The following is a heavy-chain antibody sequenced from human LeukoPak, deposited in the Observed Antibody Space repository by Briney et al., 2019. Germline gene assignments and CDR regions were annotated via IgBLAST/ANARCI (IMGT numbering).Heavy chain of an antibody. CDR1: GGSISSGGYY. D-gene: IGHD3-3*01. Sequence: SQTLSLTCTVSGGSISSGGYYWSWLRQQPGKGLEWIGYIYYSGSTYYNPSLKSRVTISVDTSKNQFSLKLSSVTAADTAVYYCARSYFTVFGVYNWFDPWGQGALVTVSS. CDR2: IYYSGST. V-gene: IGHV4-31*03. J-gene: IGHJ5*02. CDR3: ARSYFTVFGVYNWFDP.